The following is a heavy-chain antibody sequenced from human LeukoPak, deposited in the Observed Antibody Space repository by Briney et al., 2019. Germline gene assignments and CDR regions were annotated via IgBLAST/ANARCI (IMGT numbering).Heavy chain of an antibody. V-gene: IGHV3-48*02. Sequence: GGSLRLSCAASGFTFSSFSMNWVRQAPGKGLEWISYISNSGSDISYADSVKGRFTISRANAKNSLYLQMNSLRDKDTAVYYCASIAPGTSYIRKWGQGTLVTVSS. CDR1: GFTFSSFS. CDR2: ISNSGSDI. J-gene: IGHJ4*02. D-gene: IGHD3-10*01. CDR3: ASIAPGTSYIRK.